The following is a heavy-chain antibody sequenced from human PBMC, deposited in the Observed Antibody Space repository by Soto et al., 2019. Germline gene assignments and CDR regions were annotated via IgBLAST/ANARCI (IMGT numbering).Heavy chain of an antibody. CDR3: AKENQHLVHDY. D-gene: IGHD6-13*01. V-gene: IGHV3-30*18. Sequence: QVQLVESGGGVVRPGRSLRLTCAASGFTFRNYGMHWVRQAPGKGLEWEAVISHDGSDKYYADSMKGRFIISRDNSENTLFLNMNSLKPEDTAVYYCAKENQHLVHDYWGQGTLVTVSS. J-gene: IGHJ4*02. CDR2: ISHDGSDK. CDR1: GFTFRNYG.